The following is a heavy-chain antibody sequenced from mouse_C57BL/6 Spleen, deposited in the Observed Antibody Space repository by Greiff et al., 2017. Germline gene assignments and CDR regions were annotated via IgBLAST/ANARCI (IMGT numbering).Heavy chain of an antibody. J-gene: IGHJ3*01. CDR2: IRLKSDNYAT. Sequence: EVKVEESGGGLVQPGGSMKLSCVASGFTFSNYWMNWVRQSPEKGLEWVAQIRLKSDNYATHYAESVKGRFTISRDDSKSSVYLQMNNLRAEDTGIYYCTRSGNGAWFVYWGQGTLVTVSA. V-gene: IGHV6-3*01. D-gene: IGHD1-3*01. CDR3: TRSGNGAWFVY. CDR1: GFTFSNYW.